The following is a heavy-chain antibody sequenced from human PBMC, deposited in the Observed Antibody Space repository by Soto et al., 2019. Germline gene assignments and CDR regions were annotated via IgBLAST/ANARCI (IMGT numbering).Heavy chain of an antibody. CDR2: IYYSGST. J-gene: IGHJ4*02. V-gene: IGHV4-61*08. CDR1: GGSISSGDYY. CDR3: ARHNYGSGSTYFDY. Sequence: SETLSLTCTVSGGSISSGDYYCSWIRQPPGKGLEWIGYIYYSGSTNYNPSLKSRVTISVDTSKNQFSLKLNSMTAADTAVYYCARHNYGSGSTYFDYWGQGTLVTV. D-gene: IGHD3-10*01.